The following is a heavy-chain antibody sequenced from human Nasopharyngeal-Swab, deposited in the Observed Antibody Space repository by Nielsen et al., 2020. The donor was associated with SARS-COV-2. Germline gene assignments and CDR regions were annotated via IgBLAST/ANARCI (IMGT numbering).Heavy chain of an antibody. CDR2: ISSSGSTI. Sequence: GGSLRLSCAASGFTFRDYYISWIRQAPGKGLEWVSYISSSGSTIYYADSVKGRFTISRDNAKNSLYLQMNSLRAEDTAVYYCARTYYYDSSGYYYVWFDPWGQGTLVTVSS. V-gene: IGHV3-11*01. D-gene: IGHD3-22*01. CDR1: GFTFRDYY. CDR3: ARTYYYDSSGYYYVWFDP. J-gene: IGHJ5*02.